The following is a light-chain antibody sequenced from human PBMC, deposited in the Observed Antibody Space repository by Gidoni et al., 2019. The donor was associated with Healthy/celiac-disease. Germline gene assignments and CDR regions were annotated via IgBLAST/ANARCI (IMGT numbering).Light chain of an antibody. Sequence: TLSCRASQSVSSNLAWYQQKPGQAPRLLISGASTRATGIPASVSGSGSETEFTLTISSLQSEDFAVYYCQQYNNWPGTFGGGTKVEIK. J-gene: IGKJ4*01. V-gene: IGKV3-15*01. CDR3: QQYNNWPGT. CDR1: QSVSSN. CDR2: GAS.